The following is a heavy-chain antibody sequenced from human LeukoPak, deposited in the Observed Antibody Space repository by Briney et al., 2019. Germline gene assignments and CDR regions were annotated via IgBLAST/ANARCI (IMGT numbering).Heavy chain of an antibody. CDR3: AKDRRQYFYGPGSYFAY. Sequence: GRSLKLSCAASGFTFVTYGMHWVRQAPGKGLEWVAVTSNDGRNVHYADSVKGRFTVSRDNSKNTLYLQMNSLRAEDTAVYFCAKDRRQYFYGPGSYFAYWGQGTLVTVSS. V-gene: IGHV3-30*18. CDR1: GFTFVTYG. J-gene: IGHJ4*02. D-gene: IGHD3-10*01. CDR2: TSNDGRNV.